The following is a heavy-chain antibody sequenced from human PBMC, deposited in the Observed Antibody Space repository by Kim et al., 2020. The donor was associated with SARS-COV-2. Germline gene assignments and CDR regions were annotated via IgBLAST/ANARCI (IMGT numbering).Heavy chain of an antibody. V-gene: IGHV3-66*02. CDR2: IYSGGST. CDR1: GFTVSSNY. D-gene: IGHD3-10*01. CDR3: ARDRGDYGSGSYYSRVFDY. Sequence: GGSLRLSCAASGFTVSSNYMSWVRQAPGKGLEWVSVIYSGGSTYYADSVKGRFPISRGNSKNTLYLQLNSLRAEDTAVYYCARDRGDYGSGSYYSRVFDYWGQGTLVPVSS. J-gene: IGHJ4*02.